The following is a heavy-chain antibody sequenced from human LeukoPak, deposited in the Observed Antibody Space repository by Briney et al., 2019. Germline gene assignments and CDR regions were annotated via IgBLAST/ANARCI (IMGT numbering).Heavy chain of an antibody. V-gene: IGHV3-23*01. CDR2: INGGSGNS. J-gene: IGHJ4*02. D-gene: IGHD5-18*01. CDR1: GFTFNNYA. Sequence: QPGGSLRLSCAASGFTFNNYAMTWVRQAPGKGLEWVSVINGGSGNSYYADSVKGRSTVSRDNSKNTLYLQMNSLRDEDTAVYYCAKGQGYNYGDSINYWGQGTLVTVSS. CDR3: AKGQGYNYGDSINY.